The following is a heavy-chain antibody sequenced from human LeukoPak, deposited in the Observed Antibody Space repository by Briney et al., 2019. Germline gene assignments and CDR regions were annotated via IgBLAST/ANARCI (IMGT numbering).Heavy chain of an antibody. CDR3: ARGEDYYGSGRSTGNWFDP. CDR2: ISYDGSNK. D-gene: IGHD3-10*01. Sequence: GGSLRLSCAASGFTFSSYAMHWVRQAPGKGLEWVAVISYDGSNKYYADSVKGRFTISRDNSKNTLYLQMNSLRAEDTGVYYCARGEDYYGSGRSTGNWFDPWGQGTLVTVSS. CDR1: GFTFSSYA. J-gene: IGHJ5*02. V-gene: IGHV3-30-3*01.